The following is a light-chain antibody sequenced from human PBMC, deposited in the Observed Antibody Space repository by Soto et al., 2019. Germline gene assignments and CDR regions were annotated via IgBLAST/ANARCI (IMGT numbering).Light chain of an antibody. Sequence: QSVLTQPASVSGSPGQSITISCTGTSSDVGSCNYVSWYQQHPGKAPKIMIYDVTKRPSGVSNRFSGSKSGNTASLTISGLQAEDEADYYCSSYTSSRTRVFGGGTKVTVL. CDR2: DVT. V-gene: IGLV2-14*01. J-gene: IGLJ3*02. CDR3: SSYTSSRTRV. CDR1: SSDVGSCNY.